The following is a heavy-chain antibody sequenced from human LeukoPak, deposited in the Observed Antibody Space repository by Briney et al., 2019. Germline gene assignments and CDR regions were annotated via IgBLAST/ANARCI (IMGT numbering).Heavy chain of an antibody. CDR2: IKQDGYEE. CDR1: GFTFSGYW. D-gene: IGHD1-26*01. Sequence: GGSLRLSCAASGFTFSGYWMSWVRQTPEKGLEWVANIKQDGYEEYYVDSVKGRFTVSRDNAKSSLYLQMNSLRADDTAVYYCARDKIVGPTTLDYWGQGTLVTVSS. CDR3: ARDKIVGPTTLDY. J-gene: IGHJ4*02. V-gene: IGHV3-7*01.